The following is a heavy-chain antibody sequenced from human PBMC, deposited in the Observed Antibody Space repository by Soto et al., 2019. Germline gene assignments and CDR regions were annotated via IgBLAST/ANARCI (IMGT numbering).Heavy chain of an antibody. Sequence: EVQLVESGGGLVQPGRYLRLSCTDSGFTFGDYAMSWFRQAQGKGLEWVGFIRSKPYGWATEYAASVKGRFTISRDDSKSIAYLQMNSLTNGDTAVYYCAMRQYLDYCGQGTLVTVSS. CDR2: IRSKPYGWAT. CDR1: GFTFGDYA. J-gene: IGHJ4*02. V-gene: IGHV3-49*03. CDR3: AMRQYLDY.